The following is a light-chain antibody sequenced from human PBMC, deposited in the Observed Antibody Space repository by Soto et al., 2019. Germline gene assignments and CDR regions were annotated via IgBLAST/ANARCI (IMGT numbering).Light chain of an antibody. CDR3: QRYDNLPIT. Sequence: DIQLTQSPSSLSASVGDRVTITCQASQDIVNYLTWYQQKPGKAPKLLIYDASKLETGVPSRFSGSGFGTDFTFTISSLQSEDIATYYCQRYDNLPITFGPGTKVEI. CDR1: QDIVNY. V-gene: IGKV1-33*01. J-gene: IGKJ3*01. CDR2: DAS.